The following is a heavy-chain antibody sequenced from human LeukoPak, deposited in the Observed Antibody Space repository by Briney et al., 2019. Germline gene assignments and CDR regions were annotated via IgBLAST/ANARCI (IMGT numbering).Heavy chain of an antibody. J-gene: IGHJ4*02. CDR3: ARGYRVLEWLLGRMTRYYFDY. CDR1: GYTFTSYD. CDR2: MNPNSGNT. D-gene: IGHD3-3*01. Sequence: ASVKVSCKASGYTFTSYDISWVRQATGQGLEWMGWMNPNSGNTGYAQKFQGRVTMTRNTSISTAYMELSSLRSEDTAVYYCARGYRVLEWLLGRMTRYYFDYWGQGTLVTVSS. V-gene: IGHV1-8*01.